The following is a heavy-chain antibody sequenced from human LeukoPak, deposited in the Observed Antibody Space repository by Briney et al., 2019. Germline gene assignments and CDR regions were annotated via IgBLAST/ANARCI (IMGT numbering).Heavy chain of an antibody. Sequence: GGSLRLSCTASGFTFSSYTMNWVRQAPGKGLVWVSRIKNDGSGATYADSVKGRFTISIDNAKNTLYLQMNSLRAEDTAVYYCASTSGTYRFDPWGQGTLVAVSS. V-gene: IGHV3-74*01. CDR3: ASTSGTYRFDP. D-gene: IGHD1-26*01. J-gene: IGHJ5*02. CDR1: GFTFSSYT. CDR2: IKNDGSGA.